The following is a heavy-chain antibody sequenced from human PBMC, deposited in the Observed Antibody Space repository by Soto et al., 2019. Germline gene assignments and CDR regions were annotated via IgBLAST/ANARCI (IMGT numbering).Heavy chain of an antibody. V-gene: IGHV3-30*03. CDR1: GFTFSSYG. CDR3: ASDGGLVVPAATQDAFDI. J-gene: IGHJ3*02. Sequence: QVQLVESGGGVVQPGRSLRLSCAASGFTFSSYGMHWVRQAPGKGLEWVAVISYDGSNKYYADSVKGRFTISRDNSKNPLYLQMNSLRAEDTAVYYCASDGGLVVPAATQDAFDIWGQGTMVTVSS. D-gene: IGHD2-2*01. CDR2: ISYDGSNK.